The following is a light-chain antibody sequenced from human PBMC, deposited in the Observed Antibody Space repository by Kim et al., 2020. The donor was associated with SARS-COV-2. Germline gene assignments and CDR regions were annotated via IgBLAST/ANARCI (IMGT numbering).Light chain of an antibody. CDR1: SSDVGAYNR. Sequence: QSALTQPASVSGSPGQSNTISCTGTSSDVGAYNRVSWYQQHPGKAPKLMIFDVSDRPSGVSNRFSGSNSDNTASLTISGLQAEDGADYFCSSLTSGSTSVVFRGGTQLTVL. CDR3: SSLTSGSTSVV. V-gene: IGLV2-14*03. CDR2: DVS. J-gene: IGLJ2*01.